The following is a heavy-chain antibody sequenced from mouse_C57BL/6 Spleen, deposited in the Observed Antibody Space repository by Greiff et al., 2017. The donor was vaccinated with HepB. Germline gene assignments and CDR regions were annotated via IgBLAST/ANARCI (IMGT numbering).Heavy chain of an antibody. CDR3: AGGDYYGRGHWYFDV. J-gene: IGHJ1*03. V-gene: IGHV1-53*01. Sequence: VQLQQSGTELVKPGASVKLSCKASGYTFTSYCMHWVKQRPGQSLEWIGNINPSNGGTNYNEKFKSKATLTVDKSSSTAYMQLSSLTSEDSAVYYYAGGDYYGRGHWYFDVWGTGTTVTVSS. D-gene: IGHD1-1*01. CDR2: INPSNGGT. CDR1: GYTFTSYC.